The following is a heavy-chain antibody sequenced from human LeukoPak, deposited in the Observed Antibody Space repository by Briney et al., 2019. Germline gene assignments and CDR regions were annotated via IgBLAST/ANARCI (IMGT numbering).Heavy chain of an antibody. CDR1: GGSFSGYY. CDR2: INHSGST. D-gene: IGHD2-2*01. CDR3: AIPYCSSTSCPRVFDY. J-gene: IGHJ4*02. Sequence: SETLSLTCAVYGGSFSGYYWSGIRQPPGKGLEWIGEINHSGSTNYAPSLKSRVTISVDTSKNPVSLKLSSVTAADTAVYYCAIPYCSSTSCPRVFDYWGQGTLVTVSS. V-gene: IGHV4-34*01.